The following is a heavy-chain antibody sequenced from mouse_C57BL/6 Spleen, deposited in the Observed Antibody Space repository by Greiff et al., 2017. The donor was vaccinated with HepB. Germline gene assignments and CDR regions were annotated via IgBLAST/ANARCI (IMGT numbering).Heavy chain of an antibody. CDR2: ISSGSSTI. Sequence: EVKLVESGGGLVKPGGSLKLSCAASGFTFSDYGMHWVRQAPEKGLEWVAYISSGSSTIYYADTVKGRFTISRDNAKNTLFLQMTSLRSEDTAMYYCAKTYGSSYGGVDYWGQGTTLTVSS. J-gene: IGHJ2*01. CDR1: GFTFSDYG. CDR3: AKTYGSSYGGVDY. V-gene: IGHV5-17*01. D-gene: IGHD1-1*01.